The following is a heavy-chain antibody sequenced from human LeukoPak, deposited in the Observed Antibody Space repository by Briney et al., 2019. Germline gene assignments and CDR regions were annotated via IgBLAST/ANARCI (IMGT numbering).Heavy chain of an antibody. J-gene: IGHJ4*01. CDR2: INSAGSTT. V-gene: IGHV3-74*01. D-gene: IGHD1-26*01. CDR1: GFTFNRHW. Sequence: PGRSLRLSCAASGFTFNRHWWHWVGQAVGKGLVWVSPINSAGSTTTSADTVKGQFTISRDNASNTPYLQITSLSPEDTPVYYCASESATGSYRDDYWGHGTLVTVSP. CDR3: ASESATGSYRDDY.